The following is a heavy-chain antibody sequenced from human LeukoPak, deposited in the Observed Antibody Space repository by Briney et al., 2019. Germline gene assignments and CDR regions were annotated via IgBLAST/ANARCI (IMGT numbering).Heavy chain of an antibody. CDR1: GFTVSSNY. D-gene: IGHD4-17*01. CDR2: IYSGGST. Sequence: GGSLRLSCAASGFTVSSNYMSWVRQAPGKGLEWVSFIYSGGSTYYADSVKGRFTISRDSSKNTLYLQMNSLRADDTAVYYCTTDPDYDTEYWGQGTLVTVSS. V-gene: IGHV3-53*01. J-gene: IGHJ4*02. CDR3: TTDPDYDTEY.